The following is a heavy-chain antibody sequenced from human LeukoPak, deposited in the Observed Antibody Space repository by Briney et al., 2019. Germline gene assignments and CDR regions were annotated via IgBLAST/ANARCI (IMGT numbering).Heavy chain of an antibody. CDR2: ISSSSSYI. J-gene: IGHJ4*02. Sequence: GGSLRLSCAASGFTFSSYSMNWVRQAPGKGLEWVSSISSSSSYIYYADSVKGRFTISRDNAKNSLYLQMNSLRAEDTAVYYCARQGITIFGVVNDYLGQGTLVTVSS. CDR1: GFTFSSYS. D-gene: IGHD3-3*01. V-gene: IGHV3-21*01. CDR3: ARQGITIFGVVNDY.